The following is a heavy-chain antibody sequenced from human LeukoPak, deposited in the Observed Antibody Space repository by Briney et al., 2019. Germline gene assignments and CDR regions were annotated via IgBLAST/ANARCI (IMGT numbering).Heavy chain of an antibody. CDR3: TPSGTAVPYYFDY. D-gene: IGHD2-8*02. CDR1: GFTFSNAW. V-gene: IGHV3-15*01. Sequence: GGSLRLSCAASGFTFSNAWTSWVRQAPGKGLEWVGRIKSKTDGGTTDYAAPVKGRFTISRDDSKNTLYLQMNSLKTEDTAVYYCTPSGTAVPYYFDYWGQGTLVTVSS. CDR2: IKSKTDGGTT. J-gene: IGHJ4*02.